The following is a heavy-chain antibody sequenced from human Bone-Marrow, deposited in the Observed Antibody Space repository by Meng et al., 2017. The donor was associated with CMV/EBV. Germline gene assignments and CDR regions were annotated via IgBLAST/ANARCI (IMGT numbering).Heavy chain of an antibody. Sequence: ASVKVSCKASGYTFTGYYMHWVRQAPGQGLEWMGWINPNSGGTNYAQKFQGRVTMTRDTSTSTVYMELSSLRSEDTAVYYCARVERYFDWEYYFDYWGQGTLVTVSS. CDR3: ARVERYFDWEYYFDY. CDR2: INPNSGGT. D-gene: IGHD3-9*01. V-gene: IGHV1-2*02. CDR1: GYTFTGYY. J-gene: IGHJ4*02.